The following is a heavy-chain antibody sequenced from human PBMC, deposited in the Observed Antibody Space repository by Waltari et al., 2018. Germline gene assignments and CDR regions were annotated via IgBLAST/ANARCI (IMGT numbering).Heavy chain of an antibody. Sequence: EVQLVESGGGLVKPGGSLRLSCAASGFTFSNAWMSWVRQAPGKGLEWVGSIKSKTDGGTTNYAAPVKGRFTISRDDSKNTLYLKMNSLKTEDTAVYYCTTADSRGGAYWGQGTLVTVSS. D-gene: IGHD6-13*01. CDR3: TTADSRGGAY. CDR2: IKSKTDGGTT. CDR1: GFTFSNAW. J-gene: IGHJ4*02. V-gene: IGHV3-15*01.